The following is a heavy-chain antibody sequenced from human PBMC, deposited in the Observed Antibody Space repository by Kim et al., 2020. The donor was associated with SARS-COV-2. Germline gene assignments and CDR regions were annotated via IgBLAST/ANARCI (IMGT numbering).Heavy chain of an antibody. D-gene: IGHD7-27*01. CDR2: INPSGGST. CDR3: ARGAGGPLELGGSSPYNLYYYYYYMDV. V-gene: IGHV1-46*01. Sequence: ASVKVSCKASGYTFTSYYMHWVRQAPGQGLEWMGIINPSGGSTNYAQKFQGRVTMTRDTSTSTVYMDLSSLRSEDTAVYYCARGAGGPLELGGSSPYNLYYYYYYMDVWGKGTTVTVSS. CDR1: GYTFTSYY. J-gene: IGHJ6*03.